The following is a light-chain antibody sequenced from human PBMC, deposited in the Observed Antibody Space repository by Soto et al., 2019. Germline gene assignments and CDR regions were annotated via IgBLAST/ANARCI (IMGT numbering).Light chain of an antibody. CDR1: SSDVGGYNY. J-gene: IGLJ1*01. CDR3: SAYTVSRTYV. Sequence: QSVLTQPASVSGSPGQSITISCTGTSSDVGGYNYVSWYQQHPGKAPKLMIYAVTDRPSGVSSRFSGSKSGNTASLTISGLQAEDEADYYCSAYTVSRTYVFGAGTKVTVL. CDR2: AVT. V-gene: IGLV2-14*01.